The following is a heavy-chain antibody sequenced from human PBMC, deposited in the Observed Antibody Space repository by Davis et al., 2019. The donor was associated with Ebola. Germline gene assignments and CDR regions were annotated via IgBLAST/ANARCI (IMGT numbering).Heavy chain of an antibody. CDR1: GFTFSSYA. Sequence: PGGSLRLSCSASGFTFSSYAMHWVRQAPGKGLEYVSAISSNGGSTYYADSVKGRFTISRDNSKNTLYLQMNSLRAEDTAVYYCASLAVAGTVSWFDPDYWGQGTLVTVSS. V-gene: IGHV3-64*04. CDR3: ASLAVAGTVSWFDPDY. CDR2: ISSNGGST. J-gene: IGHJ4*02. D-gene: IGHD6-19*01.